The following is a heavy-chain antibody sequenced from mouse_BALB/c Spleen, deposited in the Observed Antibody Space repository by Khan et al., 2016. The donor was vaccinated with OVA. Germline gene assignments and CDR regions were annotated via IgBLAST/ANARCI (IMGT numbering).Heavy chain of an antibody. D-gene: IGHD1-1*01. CDR2: ISSGGTYT. Sequence: EVELVESGGDLVKPGGSLKLSCAASGFTFSTYGMSWVRQTPDKRLEWVATISSGGTYTYYPDSVKGRFTISRDNAKNTLYLQMRSLRSEGTAMYYCARHWVGVMDYWGQGTAVTVSS. CDR1: GFTFSTYG. V-gene: IGHV5-6*01. CDR3: ARHWVGVMDY. J-gene: IGHJ4*01.